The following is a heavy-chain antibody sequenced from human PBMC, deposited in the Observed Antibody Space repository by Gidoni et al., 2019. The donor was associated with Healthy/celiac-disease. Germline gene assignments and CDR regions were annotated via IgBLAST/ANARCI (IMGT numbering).Heavy chain of an antibody. Sequence: QVQLQASGPGLVKPSETLSLTCTVSGGSLSSYYWRWIRQPPGKGLEWIGYIYYSGSTNYNPSLKSRVTISVDTSKNQFSLKLSSVTAADTAVYYCARYYDILTGYPDDFDYWGQGTLVTVSS. J-gene: IGHJ4*02. CDR1: GGSLSSYY. V-gene: IGHV4-59*08. CDR2: IYYSGST. D-gene: IGHD3-9*01. CDR3: ARYYDILTGYPDDFDY.